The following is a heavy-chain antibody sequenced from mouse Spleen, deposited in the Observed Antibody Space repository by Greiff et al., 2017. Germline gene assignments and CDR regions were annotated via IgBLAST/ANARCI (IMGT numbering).Heavy chain of an antibody. Sequence: EVQLVESGGGLVKPGGSLKLSCAASGFTFSSYGMSWVRQTPEKRLEWVATISGGGSYTYYPDSVKGRFTISRDNAKNNLYLQMSSLRSEDTALYYCARIYYDTMDYWGQGTSVTVSS. CDR2: ISGGGSYT. CDR1: GFTFSSYG. V-gene: IGHV5-9-2*01. CDR3: ARIYYDTMDY. D-gene: IGHD2-4*01. J-gene: IGHJ4*01.